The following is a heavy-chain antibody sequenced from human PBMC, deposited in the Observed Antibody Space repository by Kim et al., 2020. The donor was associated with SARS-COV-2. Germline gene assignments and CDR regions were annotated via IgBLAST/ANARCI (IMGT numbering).Heavy chain of an antibody. CDR1: GYTFTSYY. Sequence: ASVKVSCKASGYTFTSYYMHWVRQAPGQGLEWLAIVNPSDGSTSYAQKFQGRVTMTRDTSTSTVYMELSSLRSEDTAVYYCAGGGPNYDSSGSYAFYWGQGALVTVSS. CDR3: AGGGPNYDSSGSYAFY. CDR2: VNPSDGST. V-gene: IGHV1-46*01. D-gene: IGHD3-22*01. J-gene: IGHJ4*02.